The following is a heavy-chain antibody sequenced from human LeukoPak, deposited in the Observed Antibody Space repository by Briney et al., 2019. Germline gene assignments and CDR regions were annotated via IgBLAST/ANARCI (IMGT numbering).Heavy chain of an antibody. D-gene: IGHD2-2*01. V-gene: IGHV1-18*04. Sequence: ASVTVSCKASGYTFTSYGISWVRQPPGPGLGGMGGISAYNGNTNYAQKLQGRVTMTTDTSTSTAYMELRSLRSDDKAVYYCARGRRSNIVVVPAAHTYDYWGQGTLVTVSS. CDR2: ISAYNGNT. J-gene: IGHJ4*02. CDR3: ARGRRSNIVVVPAAHTYDY. CDR1: GYTFTSYG.